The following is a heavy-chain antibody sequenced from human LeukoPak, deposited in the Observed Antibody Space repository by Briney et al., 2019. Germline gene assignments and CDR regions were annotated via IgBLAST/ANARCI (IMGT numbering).Heavy chain of an antibody. CDR3: STLTSRGLSDS. V-gene: IGHV3-15*01. D-gene: IGHD1-20*01. CDR1: GFTFSSYA. J-gene: IGHJ4*02. Sequence: GGSLRLSCAASGFTFSSYAMSWIRQAPGKGLEWVGRIKSKAGGETIDYAAPVKGRFTFSRDDSKNMLYLQMNSLKSEDTAVYYCSTLTSRGLSDSWGQGTLVTVSS. CDR2: IKSKAGGETI.